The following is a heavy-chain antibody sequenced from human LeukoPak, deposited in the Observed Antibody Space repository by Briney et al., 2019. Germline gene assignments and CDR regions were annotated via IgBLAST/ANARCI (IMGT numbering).Heavy chain of an antibody. CDR2: SSAYNGNT. V-gene: IGHV1-18*01. Sequence: ASVKVSCKASGYTFTSYGISWVRQAPGQGLGWMGWSSAYNGNTNYAQKLQGRVTMTTDTSTSTAYMELRSLRSDVTAVYYCARDNYHYGSGTHPLFFDYWGQGTLVTVSS. CDR3: ARDNYHYGSGTHPLFFDY. J-gene: IGHJ4*02. CDR1: GYTFTSYG. D-gene: IGHD3-10*01.